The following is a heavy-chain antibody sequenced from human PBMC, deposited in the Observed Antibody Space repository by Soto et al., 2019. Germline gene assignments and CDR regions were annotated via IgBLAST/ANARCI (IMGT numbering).Heavy chain of an antibody. V-gene: IGHV3-23*01. J-gene: IGHJ4*02. CDR1: GFTFSMCA. D-gene: IGHD1-1*01. CDR3: VKGWERVRIDS. CDR2: IGGSGDTT. Sequence: EVQLLESGGGLVQPGGSLTLSCAASGFTFSMCAMTWVRQAPGKGLEWVSLIGGSGDTTYYADSVKGRFTISRDNSKNTLYLQMNSLRVEDTAIYYCVKGWERVRIDSWGQGTLVTVSS.